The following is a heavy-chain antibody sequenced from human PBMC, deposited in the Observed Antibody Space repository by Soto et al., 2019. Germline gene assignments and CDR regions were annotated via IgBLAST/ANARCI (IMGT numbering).Heavy chain of an antibody. D-gene: IGHD3-10*01. V-gene: IGHV3-23*01. Sequence: GGSLRLSCAAAGFTFSSYCMNWVRQAPGKGLEWVSTISGSTGNTYYADSVKGRFTISRDNSKNTLYLQMNSLRAEDTAVYYCAKDLGELLFDYFDYWGQGTLVTVSS. J-gene: IGHJ4*02. CDR1: GFTFSSYC. CDR3: AKDLGELLFDYFDY. CDR2: ISGSTGNT.